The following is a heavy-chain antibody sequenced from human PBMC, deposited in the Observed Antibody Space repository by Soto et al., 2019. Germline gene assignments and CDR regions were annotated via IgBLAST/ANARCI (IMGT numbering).Heavy chain of an antibody. CDR2: ISYDGSNK. CDR1: GFTFSSYA. J-gene: IGHJ3*02. D-gene: IGHD2-15*01. V-gene: IGHV3-30-3*01. Sequence: QVQLVESGGGVVQPGRSLRLSCAASGFTFSSYAMHWVRQAPDKGLEWVAVISYDGSNKYYADSVKGRFTISRDNSKNTLYLQMNSLRAEDTAVYYGARGYCSGGSCYRKNDAFDIWGQGTMVTVSS. CDR3: ARGYCSGGSCYRKNDAFDI.